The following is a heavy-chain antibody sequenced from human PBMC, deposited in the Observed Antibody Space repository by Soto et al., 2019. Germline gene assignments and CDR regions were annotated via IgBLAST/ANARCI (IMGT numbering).Heavy chain of an antibody. CDR3: AKDISSGYGPFDY. Sequence: GGSLRLSCEASGFTFDDYAMHWVRQAPGKGLEWVSGISWNSDSIGYADTVKGRITISRDNAKKSLYQQMNSLRAEDTALYYCAKDISSGYGPFDYWGQGT. CDR2: ISWNSDSI. J-gene: IGHJ4*02. CDR1: GFTFDDYA. V-gene: IGHV3-9*01. D-gene: IGHD3-22*01.